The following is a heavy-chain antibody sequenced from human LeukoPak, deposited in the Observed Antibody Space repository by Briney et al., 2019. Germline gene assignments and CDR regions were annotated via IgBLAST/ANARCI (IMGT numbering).Heavy chain of an antibody. CDR2: ISWNSGSI. V-gene: IGHV3-9*01. Sequence: GGSLRLSCAASGFTFDDYAMHWVRRAPGKGLEWVSGISWNSGSIGYADSVKGRFTISRDNAKNSLYLQMNSLRAEDTALYYCARTLYSSSPTGWFDPWGQGTLVTVSS. D-gene: IGHD6-13*01. CDR1: GFTFDDYA. J-gene: IGHJ5*02. CDR3: ARTLYSSSPTGWFDP.